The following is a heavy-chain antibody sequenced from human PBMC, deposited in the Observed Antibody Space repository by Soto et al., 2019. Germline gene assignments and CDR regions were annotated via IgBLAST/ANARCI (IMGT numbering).Heavy chain of an antibody. CDR3: ARVSGPRYSTSARVGWFDP. CDR2: INSDGSST. J-gene: IGHJ5*02. Sequence: GGSLRLSWAASGFTFSSYWMHWVRQAPGKGLVWVSRINSDGSSTSYADSVKGRFTISRDNAKNTLYLQMNSLRAEDTAVYYCARVSGPRYSTSARVGWFDPWGQGTLVTVSS. V-gene: IGHV3-74*01. CDR1: GFTFSSYW. D-gene: IGHD2-2*01.